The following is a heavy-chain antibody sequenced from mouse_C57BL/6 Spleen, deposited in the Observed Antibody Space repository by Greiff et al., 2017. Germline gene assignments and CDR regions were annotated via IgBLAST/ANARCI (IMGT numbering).Heavy chain of an antibody. CDR2: IYPGSGST. V-gene: IGHV1-55*01. CDR3: ARSESSGYVFAY. D-gene: IGHD3-2*02. J-gene: IGHJ3*01. CDR1: GYTFTSHW. Sequence: QVQLQQPGAELVKPGASVKMSCKASGYTFTSHWITWVKQRPGQGLEWIGDIYPGSGSTNYNEKFKSKATLTVDTSSSTAYMQRSSLTSEDAAVYCCARSESSGYVFAYWGQGTLVTVAA.